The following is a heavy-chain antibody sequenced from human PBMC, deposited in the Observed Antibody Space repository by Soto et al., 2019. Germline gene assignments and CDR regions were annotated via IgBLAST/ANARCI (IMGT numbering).Heavy chain of an antibody. CDR3: ASITAPGTTHFDF. J-gene: IGHJ4*02. Sequence: SETLSLTCTVSGGSLGSSGYYWGWIRQSPGKGLEWIGNIYYSGNTFYNPSLKSRVTISVDTSKNQIYLHLSAVTAADTAIFYCASITAPGTTHFDFWGQGTLVTVSS. CDR1: GGSLGSSGYY. D-gene: IGHD6-13*01. V-gene: IGHV4-39*01. CDR2: IYYSGNT.